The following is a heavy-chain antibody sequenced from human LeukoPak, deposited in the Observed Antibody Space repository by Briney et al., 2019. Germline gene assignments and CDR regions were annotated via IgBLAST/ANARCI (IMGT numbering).Heavy chain of an antibody. V-gene: IGHV3-30*03. Sequence: GGSLRLSCAASGFTFSSYGMHWVRQAPGKGLEWVAVISYDGSNKYYADSVKGRFTISRDNSKNTLYLQMNSLRAEDTAVYYCAPTPHDYGDHGWGQGTLVTVSS. CDR3: APTPHDYGDHG. CDR1: GFTFSSYG. D-gene: IGHD4-17*01. CDR2: ISYDGSNK. J-gene: IGHJ4*02.